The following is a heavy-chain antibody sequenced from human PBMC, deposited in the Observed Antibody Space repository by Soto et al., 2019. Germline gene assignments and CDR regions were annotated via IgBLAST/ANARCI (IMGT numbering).Heavy chain of an antibody. J-gene: IGHJ6*02. D-gene: IGHD3-22*01. CDR2: ISGSGGST. CDR3: AKDSRGLIAMIVVVITGMDV. V-gene: IGHV3-23*01. Sequence: GGSLRLSCAASGFTFSSYAMGWVRQAPGKGLEWVSAISGSGGSTYYADSVKGRFTISRDNSKNTLYLQMNSLRAEDTAVYYCAKDSRGLIAMIVVVITGMDVWGQGTTVTVSS. CDR1: GFTFSSYA.